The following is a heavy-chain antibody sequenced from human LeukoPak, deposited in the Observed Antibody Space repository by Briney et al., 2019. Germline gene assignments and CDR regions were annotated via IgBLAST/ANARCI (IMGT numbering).Heavy chain of an antibody. CDR1: GFTVSSNY. Sequence: PGGSLRLSCAASGFTVSSNYMSWVRQAPGKGLEWVSVIYSGGKTFYADSVKGRFTISRDNSKNTLYLQMNSLRAEDTAVYFCAREKVGAITDFDNWGQGTLVTVSS. J-gene: IGHJ4*02. D-gene: IGHD1-26*01. V-gene: IGHV3-53*01. CDR2: IYSGGKT. CDR3: AREKVGAITDFDN.